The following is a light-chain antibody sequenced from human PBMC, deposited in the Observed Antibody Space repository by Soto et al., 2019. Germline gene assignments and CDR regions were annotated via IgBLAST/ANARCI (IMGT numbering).Light chain of an antibody. CDR1: QDFSNF. V-gene: IGKV1-33*01. J-gene: IGKJ3*01. CDR2: DAS. CDR3: QQYGNLPLT. Sequence: DIQMTQSPSSLSASVGDRVTITCQASQDFSNFLNWYQQKPGKAPKHLIYDASNLETGVPSRFSGGGSGTHFTFTISSLQPEDIATYYCQQYGNLPLTFGPGTKVDIK.